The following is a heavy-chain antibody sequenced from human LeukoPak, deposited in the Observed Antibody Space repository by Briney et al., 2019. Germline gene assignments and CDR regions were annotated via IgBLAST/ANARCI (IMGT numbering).Heavy chain of an antibody. Sequence: SETLSLTCAVSGGSIGGSNWWTWVRQPPGTGLEWIGEINHTGTTNYNPSLKSRVTISLDKSENQFSLRLSSVAAADTAVYYCARNGGNSDYDYWGRGVLVTVSS. J-gene: IGHJ4*02. CDR2: INHTGTT. CDR3: ARNGGNSDYDY. D-gene: IGHD4-23*01. V-gene: IGHV4-4*02. CDR1: GGSIGGSNW.